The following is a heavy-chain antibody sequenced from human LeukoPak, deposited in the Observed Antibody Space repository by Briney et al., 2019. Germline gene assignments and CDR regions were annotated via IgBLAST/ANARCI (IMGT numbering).Heavy chain of an antibody. D-gene: IGHD2-2*01. CDR2: INPNSGGT. J-gene: IGHJ4*02. CDR1: GYTFTGYY. CDR3: ARLKGYCSSTSCPHPFDY. Sequence: ASVKVSCKASGYTFTGYYMHWVRQAAGQGLEWMGWINPNSGGTNYAQKFQGRVTMTRDTSISTAYMELSRLRSDDTAVYYCARLKGYCSSTSCPHPFDYWGQGTLVTFSS. V-gene: IGHV1-2*02.